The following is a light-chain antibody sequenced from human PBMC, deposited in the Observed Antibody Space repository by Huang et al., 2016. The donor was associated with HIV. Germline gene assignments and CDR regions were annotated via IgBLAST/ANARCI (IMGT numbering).Light chain of an antibody. J-gene: IGKJ3*01. V-gene: IGKV3-15*01. CDR2: VAS. CDR1: QSVSSN. CDR3: QQYNNWPAFA. Sequence: EIVMTQSPATLSVSPGERATLSCRASQSVSSNFAWYQQKPGQAPRLLIYVASTRATGIPARFSGSGSGTEFTLTISSLQSEDFAVYYCQQYNNWPAFAFGPGTKVDIK.